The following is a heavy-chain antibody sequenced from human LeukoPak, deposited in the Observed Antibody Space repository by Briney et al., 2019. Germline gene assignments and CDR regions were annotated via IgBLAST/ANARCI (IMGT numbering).Heavy chain of an antibody. Sequence: ASVKVSCKASGYTFTSYGISWVRQAPGQGLEWMGWVSAYNGNTNYAQKLQGRVTMTTDTSTSAAYMELRSLRSDDTAVYYCARGLGYCSGGSCYSSWDFQHWGQGTLVTVSS. V-gene: IGHV1-18*01. D-gene: IGHD2-15*01. CDR1: GYTFTSYG. J-gene: IGHJ1*01. CDR3: ARGLGYCSGGSCYSSWDFQH. CDR2: VSAYNGNT.